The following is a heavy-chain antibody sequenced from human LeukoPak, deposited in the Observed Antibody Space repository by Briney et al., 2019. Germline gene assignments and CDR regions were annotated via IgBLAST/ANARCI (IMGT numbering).Heavy chain of an antibody. CDR3: ARVAAGYSVNYFDY. CDR1: EFAFSTYN. Sequence: PGGSLRLSCAASEFAFSTYNMNWVRQAPGKGLEWVSYISTGSSTTYCADSVKGRFTISRDNVENSLYLQMNSLRDEDTAVYYCARVAAGYSVNYFDYWGQGTLVTVS. D-gene: IGHD4-23*01. J-gene: IGHJ4*02. V-gene: IGHV3-48*02. CDR2: ISTGSSTT.